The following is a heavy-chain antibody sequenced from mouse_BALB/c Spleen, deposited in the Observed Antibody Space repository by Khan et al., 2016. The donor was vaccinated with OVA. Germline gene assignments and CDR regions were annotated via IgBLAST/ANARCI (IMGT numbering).Heavy chain of an antibody. CDR2: IIYTGYT. V-gene: IGHV3-8*02. J-gene: IGHJ3*01. D-gene: IGHD2-14*01. CDR1: GDSITSGY. Sequence: EVQLVESGPSLVKPSQTLSLTCSVTGDSITSGYWNWIRKFPGNKLEYMGYIIYTGYTYYNPSLKSRISITRHTSKNQYYLQLNSVNDEDTATYYCARSTYRYAFVYWGQGTLVTVSA. CDR3: ARSTYRYAFVY.